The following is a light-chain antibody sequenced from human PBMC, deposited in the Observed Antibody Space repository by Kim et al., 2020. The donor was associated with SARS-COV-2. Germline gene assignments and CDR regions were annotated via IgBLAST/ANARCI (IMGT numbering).Light chain of an antibody. CDR2: QDS. V-gene: IGLV3-1*01. CDR1: KMEDKY. J-gene: IGLJ2*01. CDR3: QAWDSSTVV. Sequence: VSPVQTARITCSGDKMEDKYACGYQQKPGRSPGLIIYQDSKRASGIPERFSGSNSGNTATLTISGTQAMDEADYYCQAWDSSTVVFGGGTQLTVL.